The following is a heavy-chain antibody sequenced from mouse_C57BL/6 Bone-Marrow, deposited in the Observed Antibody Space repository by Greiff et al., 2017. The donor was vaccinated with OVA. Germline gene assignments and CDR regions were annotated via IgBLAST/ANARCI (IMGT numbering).Heavy chain of an antibody. CDR1: GFTFSDYG. CDR2: ISSGSSTI. CDR3: ARLGRRDY. J-gene: IGHJ2*01. V-gene: IGHV5-17*01. D-gene: IGHD4-1*01. Sequence: EVQVVESGGGLVKPGGSLKLSCAASGFTFSDYGMHWVRQAPEKGLEWVAYISSGSSTIYYADTVKGRFTISRDNAKNTLFLQMTSLRSEDTAMYYCARLGRRDYWGQGTTLTVSS.